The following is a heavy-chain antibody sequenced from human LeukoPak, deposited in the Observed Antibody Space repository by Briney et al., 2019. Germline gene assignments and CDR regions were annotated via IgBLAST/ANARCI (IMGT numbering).Heavy chain of an antibody. J-gene: IGHJ4*02. CDR3: ARAGGYSYRVDY. CDR1: GGSFSGYY. D-gene: IGHD5-18*01. CDR2: INHSGST. Sequence: SETLSLTCAVYGGSFSGYYWSWIRQPPGKGLEWIGEINHSGSTNYNPSLKSRVTISVDTSKNQFSLKLNSVTAADTAVYFCARAGGYSYRVDYWGQGTLVTVSS. V-gene: IGHV4-34*01.